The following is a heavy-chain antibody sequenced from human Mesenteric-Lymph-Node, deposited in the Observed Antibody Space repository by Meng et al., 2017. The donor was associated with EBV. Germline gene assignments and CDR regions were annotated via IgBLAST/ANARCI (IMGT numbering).Heavy chain of an antibody. CDR2: IYWDEDK. D-gene: IGHD3-22*01. Sequence: QITLKESGPTLVKPTQTLTLTCTFSGFSLTHPRGVAVGWIRQSPGKALEWLALIYWDEDKRYSPSLKSRLTITKDTSKNQVILTMTNMDPVDTATYYCVRKNFHGDGGYYDLDYWGQGILVTVS. V-gene: IGHV2-5*02. CDR1: GFSLTHPRGVA. CDR3: VRKNFHGDGGYYDLDY. J-gene: IGHJ4*02.